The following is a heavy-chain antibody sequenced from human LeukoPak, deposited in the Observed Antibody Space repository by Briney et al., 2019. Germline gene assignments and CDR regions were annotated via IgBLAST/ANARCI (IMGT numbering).Heavy chain of an antibody. Sequence: GXXNAGNGNTKYSQKFQGRVTITRDTSANTAYMELSSLRSEDTAVYYCARGLYGSGSYDAFDIWGQGTMVTVSS. J-gene: IGHJ3*02. V-gene: IGHV1-3*01. CDR2: XNAGNGNT. CDR3: ARGLYGSGSYDAFDI. D-gene: IGHD3-10*01.